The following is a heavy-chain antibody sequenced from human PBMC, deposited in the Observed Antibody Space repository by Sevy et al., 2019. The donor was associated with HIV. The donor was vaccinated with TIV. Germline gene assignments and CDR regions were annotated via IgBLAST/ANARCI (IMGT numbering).Heavy chain of an antibody. Sequence: GESLKISCKGFGYSFTSYWIGWVRQMPEKGLEWMGIIYPGDSDTRYSPSFEGQVTISADKSISTAYLQWSSLKASDTAMYYCARRGEMGDYYYGMDVWGQGTTVTVSS. V-gene: IGHV5-51*01. J-gene: IGHJ6*02. CDR2: IYPGDSDT. CDR1: GYSFTSYW. CDR3: ARRGEMGDYYYGMDV. D-gene: IGHD1-26*01.